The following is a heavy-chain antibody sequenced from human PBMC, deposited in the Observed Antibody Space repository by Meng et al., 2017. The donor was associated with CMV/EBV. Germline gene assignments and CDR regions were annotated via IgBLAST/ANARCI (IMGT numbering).Heavy chain of an antibody. CDR1: GYTFTGYY. D-gene: IGHD6-6*01. CDR2: INLVSGGT. CDR3: ARIHGKPEYSSPGY. V-gene: IGHV1-2*02. J-gene: IGHJ4*02. Sequence: ASVKVSCKASGYTFTGYYVHWVRQAPGQGLEWMGWINLVSGGTNYAQKFQGRVTMPSDTSISTAYMDLSRLRYDDTAVYYCARIHGKPEYSSPGYWGQGTLVTVSS.